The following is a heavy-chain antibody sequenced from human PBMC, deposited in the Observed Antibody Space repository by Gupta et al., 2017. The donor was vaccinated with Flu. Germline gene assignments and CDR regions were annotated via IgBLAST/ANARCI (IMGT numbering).Heavy chain of an antibody. CDR1: GFTFSNYA. D-gene: IGHD6-6*01. CDR2: IYGNGGTT. Sequence: EVQVLESGGGFVQPGGSLRLSCAASGFTFSNYAMSWVRQAPGKGLEWVSTIYGNGGTTYFADSVKGRFTSTRDNSKNTLFLQMNDLRVEDTALYYCAKGTEYSSASAFDYWGQGTLVTVSS. J-gene: IGHJ4*02. CDR3: AKGTEYSSASAFDY. V-gene: IGHV3-23*01.